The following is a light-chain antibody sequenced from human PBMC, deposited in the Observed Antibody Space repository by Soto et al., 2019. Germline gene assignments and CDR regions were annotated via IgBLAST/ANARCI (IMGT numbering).Light chain of an antibody. J-gene: IGLJ1*01. Sequence: QSVLTQPASVSGSPGQSITMSSTGTTRDVGSYNLVSWYQQHPGKAPKLMIYEVSKRPSGVSNRFSGSKSGNTASLTISGLQAEDEADYYCCSYAGSSTPSYVFGTGTKVTVL. V-gene: IGLV2-23*02. CDR2: EVS. CDR1: TRDVGSYNL. CDR3: CSYAGSSTPSYV.